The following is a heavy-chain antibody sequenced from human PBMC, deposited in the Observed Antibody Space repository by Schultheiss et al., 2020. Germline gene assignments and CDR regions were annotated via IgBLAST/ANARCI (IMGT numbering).Heavy chain of an antibody. CDR3: AGLLRPDSPASLYYYYYGMDV. J-gene: IGHJ6*02. CDR1: GGSISSGGYY. D-gene: IGHD3-16*01. V-gene: IGHV4-31*03. Sequence: SQTLSLTCTVSGGSISSGGYYWSWIRQPPGKGLEWIGYIYYSGSTNYNPSLKSRVTMSVDTSKNQFSLKLSSVTAADTAVYYCAGLLRPDSPASLYYYYYGMDVWGQGTTVTVSS. CDR2: IYYSGST.